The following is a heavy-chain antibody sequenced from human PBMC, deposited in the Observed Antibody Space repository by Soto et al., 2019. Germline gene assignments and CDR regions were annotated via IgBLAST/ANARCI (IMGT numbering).Heavy chain of an antibody. Sequence: ASVKVSCKASGYTFTSYGISWVRQAPGQGLEWMGWISAYNGNTNYAQKLQGRVTMTTDTSTSTAYMELRSLRSDDTAVYYCAITRLIDFWSGYYSTYYYYYMDVWGKGTMVTVSS. CDR3: AITRLIDFWSGYYSTYYYYYMDV. V-gene: IGHV1-18*01. D-gene: IGHD3-3*01. CDR2: ISAYNGNT. J-gene: IGHJ6*03. CDR1: GYTFTSYG.